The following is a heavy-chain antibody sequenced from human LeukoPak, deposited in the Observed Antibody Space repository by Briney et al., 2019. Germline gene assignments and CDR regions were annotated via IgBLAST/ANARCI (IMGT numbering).Heavy chain of an antibody. CDR1: GGSISSYY. CDR2: IYYSGYT. CDR3: ARTTMVRGTYYMDV. Sequence: PSETLSLTCTVSGGSISSYYWSWIRQPPGKGLEWNGCIYYSGYTNYKSSLKSRVTISVDTSKNQFSLKLSSVTAADTAVYYCARTTMVRGTYYMDVWGKGTRVTVSS. D-gene: IGHD3-10*01. V-gene: IGHV4-59*01. J-gene: IGHJ6*03.